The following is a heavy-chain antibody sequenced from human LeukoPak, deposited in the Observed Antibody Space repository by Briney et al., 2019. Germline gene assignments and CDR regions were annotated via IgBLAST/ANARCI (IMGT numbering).Heavy chain of an antibody. CDR2: IYYSGST. V-gene: IGHV4-61*05. Sequence: SETLSLTCTVSGGSISSSSYYWGWIRQPPGKGLEWIGYIYYSGSTNYNPSLKSRVTISVDTSKNQFSLKLSSVTAADTAVYYCARGRYSYGNRGRKFDPWGQGTLVTVSS. D-gene: IGHD5-18*01. CDR1: GGSISSSSYY. CDR3: ARGRYSYGNRGRKFDP. J-gene: IGHJ5*02.